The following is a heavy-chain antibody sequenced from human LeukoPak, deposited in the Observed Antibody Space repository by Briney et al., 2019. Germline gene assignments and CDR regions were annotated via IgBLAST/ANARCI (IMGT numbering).Heavy chain of an antibody. J-gene: IGHJ3*02. CDR2: IYYSGST. V-gene: IGHV4-59*08. CDR1: GGSISSYY. D-gene: IGHD3-10*01. CDR3: ARITMAWDAFDI. Sequence: KASETLSLTCTVSGGSISSYYWSWIRQPPGKGLEWIGYIYYSGSTNYNPSLKSQVTISVDTSKNQFSLKLSSVTAADTAVYYCARITMAWDAFDIWGQGTMVTVSS.